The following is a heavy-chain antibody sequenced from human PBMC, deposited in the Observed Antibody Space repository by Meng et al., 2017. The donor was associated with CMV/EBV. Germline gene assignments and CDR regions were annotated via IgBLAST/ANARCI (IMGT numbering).Heavy chain of an antibody. CDR3: ARGQGYYGSGSYWGWFDP. CDR2: MNPNSGNT. J-gene: IGHJ5*02. CDR1: TCTSYD. V-gene: IGHV1-8*01. Sequence: TCTSYDINWVRQANGQGLEGMGWMNPNSGNTGYAQKFQGRVTMTRNTSISPAYMELSSLRSEDTAVYYCARGQGYYGSGSYWGWFDPWGQGTLVTVSS. D-gene: IGHD3-10*01.